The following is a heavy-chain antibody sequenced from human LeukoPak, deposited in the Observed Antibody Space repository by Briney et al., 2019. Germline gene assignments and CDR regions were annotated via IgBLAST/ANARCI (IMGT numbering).Heavy chain of an antibody. Sequence: GGSLSLSRAASGFSFSDYAISWVRQAPGKGLEWVSVISESGDSTNYADSVRGRFLISTDNTKNTLFLQMNSLRVEDTAVYYCATSAGTSCYATRRCFDIWGQGTMVTVSS. CDR3: ATSAGTSCYATRRCFDI. D-gene: IGHD2-2*01. V-gene: IGHV3-23*01. J-gene: IGHJ3*02. CDR1: GFSFSDYA. CDR2: ISESGDST.